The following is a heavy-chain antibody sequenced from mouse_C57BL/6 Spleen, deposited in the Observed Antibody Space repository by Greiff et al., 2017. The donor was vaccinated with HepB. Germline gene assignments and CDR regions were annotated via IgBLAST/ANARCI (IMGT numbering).Heavy chain of an antibody. CDR1: GYTFTDYY. V-gene: IGHV1-26*01. J-gene: IGHJ3*01. CDR2: INPNNGGT. D-gene: IGHD1-1*01. CDR3: ARNYGSPSFAY. Sequence: EVQLQQSGPELVKPGASVKISCKASGYTFTDYYMNWVKQSHGKSLEWIGDINPNNGGTSYNQKFKGKATLTVDKSSSTAYMELRSLTSEDSAVYYCARNYGSPSFAYWGQGTLVTVSA.